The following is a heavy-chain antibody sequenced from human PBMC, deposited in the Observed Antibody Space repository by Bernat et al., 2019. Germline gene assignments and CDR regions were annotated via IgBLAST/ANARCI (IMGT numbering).Heavy chain of an antibody. CDR1: GFTFSSYD. Sequence: EVQLVESGGGLVQPGGSLRLSCAASGFTFSSYDMHWVRQATGKGLEWVSAIGTAGDPYYPGSVKGRFTISRENAKNAVYLQMNSLGAGDTAVYYCARDSGGGDFDYWGQGTLVTVSS. CDR2: IGTAGDP. V-gene: IGHV3-13*05. CDR3: ARDSGGGDFDY. D-gene: IGHD3-10*01. J-gene: IGHJ4*02.